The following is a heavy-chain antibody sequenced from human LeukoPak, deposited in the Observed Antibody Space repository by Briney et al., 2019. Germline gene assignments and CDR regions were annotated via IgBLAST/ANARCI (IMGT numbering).Heavy chain of an antibody. Sequence: PGGSLRLSCAASGFTFSSYGMHWVRQAPGKGLEWVAVISYDGSNKYYADSVKGRFTISRDNSKNTLYLQMNSLRAEDTAVYYCADDIPVQHWGQGTLVTVSS. CDR1: GFTFSSYG. V-gene: IGHV3-30*18. J-gene: IGHJ1*01. CDR2: ISYDGSNK. CDR3: ADDIPVQH.